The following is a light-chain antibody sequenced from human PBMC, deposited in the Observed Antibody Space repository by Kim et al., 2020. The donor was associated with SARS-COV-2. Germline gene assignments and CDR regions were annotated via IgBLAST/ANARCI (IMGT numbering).Light chain of an antibody. CDR1: SSNIGNNA. CDR3: AAWDDRLNGPV. V-gene: IGLV1-36*01. J-gene: IGLJ2*01. CDR2: YDD. Sequence: QSVLTQPPSVSEAPRQRVTISCSGSSSNIGNNAVNWYQQLPGKAPKLLIYYDDLLPSGVSDRFFGSKSGTSASLAISGLQSEDEADYYCAAWDDRLNGPVFGGGTKLTVL.